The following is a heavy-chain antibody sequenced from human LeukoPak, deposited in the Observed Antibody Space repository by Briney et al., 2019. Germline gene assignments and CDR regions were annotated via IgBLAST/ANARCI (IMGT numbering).Heavy chain of an antibody. D-gene: IGHD6-19*01. V-gene: IGHV3-21*01. J-gene: IGHJ4*02. CDR2: ISGSSSYM. CDR3: ASGYKSGWYPFDY. CDR1: GFTFSSYS. Sequence: PGGSLRLSCAASGFTFSSYSMNWVRQAPGKGLEWVSSISGSSSYMYYADSVKGRFTISRDNAKNSLYLQMNSLRADDTAVYFCASGYKSGWYPFDYWGQGTLVTVSS.